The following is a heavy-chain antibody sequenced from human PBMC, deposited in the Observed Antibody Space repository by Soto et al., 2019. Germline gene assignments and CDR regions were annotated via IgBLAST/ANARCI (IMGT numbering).Heavy chain of an antibody. CDR2: TYYRSKWYN. CDR1: GDSVSNNSAA. D-gene: IGHD4-17*01. V-gene: IGHV6-1*01. J-gene: IGHJ3*02. CDR3: ARERYGDYGRGTFDI. Sequence: SQTLSLTCAISGDSVSNNSAAWNWIRQSPSRGLEWLGRTYYRSKWYNDYAVSVKGRIIINPDTSKNEFSLQLNSVTPEDTAVYYCARERYGDYGRGTFDIWGQGTMVTVS.